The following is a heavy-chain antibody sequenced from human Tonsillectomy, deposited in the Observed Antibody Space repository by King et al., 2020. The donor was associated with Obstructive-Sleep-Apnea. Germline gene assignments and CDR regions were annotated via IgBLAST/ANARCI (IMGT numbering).Heavy chain of an antibody. V-gene: IGHV3-30*04. J-gene: IGHJ4*02. CDR2: ISYDGSDK. CDR3: ARDKYSGSYYDSLGFYFDY. CDR1: GVTFSSYA. D-gene: IGHD1-26*01. Sequence: VQLVESGGGVVQPGRSLRLSCAASGVTFSSYALHWVRQAPGKGLEWVAVISYDGSDKYYADSVKGRFTISRDNSKNTLYLQMKSLRAEETAVYYCARDKYSGSYYDSLGFYFDYWGQGTLVTVSS.